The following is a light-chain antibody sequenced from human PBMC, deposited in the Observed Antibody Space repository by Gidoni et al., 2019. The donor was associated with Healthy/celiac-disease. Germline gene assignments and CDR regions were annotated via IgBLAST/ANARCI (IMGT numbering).Light chain of an antibody. CDR2: QDS. V-gene: IGLV3-1*01. CDR3: QAWDSSTNVV. Sequence: SYELSQPPSASGYPGQTASITCSGDKLGNKYACWYQQKPGQSPVLVIYQDSKRPSGIPERFSGSNSGNTATLTISGTQAMDEADYYCQAWDSSTNVVFGGGTKLTVL. CDR1: KLGNKY. J-gene: IGLJ2*01.